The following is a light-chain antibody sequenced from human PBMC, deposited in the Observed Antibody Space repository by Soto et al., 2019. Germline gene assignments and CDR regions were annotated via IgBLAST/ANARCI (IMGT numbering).Light chain of an antibody. CDR2: DVT. Sequence: QSALTQPRSVSGSPGQSVAISCAGTSSDVGRYNYVSWYQQYPGKAPKLIIYDVTKRPSGVPDRFSGSKSGNTASLTISGLQAEDEADYYCCSFAGLFGGGTKLPS. CDR3: CSFAGL. J-gene: IGLJ2*01. CDR1: SSDVGRYNY. V-gene: IGLV2-11*01.